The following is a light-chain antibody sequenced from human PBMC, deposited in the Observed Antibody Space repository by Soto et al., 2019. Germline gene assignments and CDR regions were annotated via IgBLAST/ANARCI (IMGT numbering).Light chain of an antibody. J-gene: IGKJ2*01. CDR1: QGISSW. CDR2: AAS. V-gene: IGKV1-12*01. Sequence: DIQMTQSPSSVSASVGDIVTISCRASQGISSWLAWSQQKPGKAPKLLIYAASTWQSGVPSRFSVSGSGTDFTLTISSLQPEEVATYYCQQANSPYTFGQGTKLEIK. CDR3: QQANSPYT.